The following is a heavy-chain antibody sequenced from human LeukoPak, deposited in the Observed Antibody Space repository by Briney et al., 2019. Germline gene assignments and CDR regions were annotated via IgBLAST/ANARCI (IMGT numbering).Heavy chain of an antibody. CDR1: GFTFSDYY. Sequence: GGSLRLSCAASGFTFSDYYMSWIRQAPGKGLEWVSYISSSSSYIYYADSVKGRFTISRDNAKNSLYLQMNSLRAEDTAVYYCARGGYDYYGSGSSNWFDPWGQGTLVTVSS. CDR2: ISSSSSYI. CDR3: ARGGYDYYGSGSSNWFDP. J-gene: IGHJ5*02. V-gene: IGHV3-11*06. D-gene: IGHD3-10*01.